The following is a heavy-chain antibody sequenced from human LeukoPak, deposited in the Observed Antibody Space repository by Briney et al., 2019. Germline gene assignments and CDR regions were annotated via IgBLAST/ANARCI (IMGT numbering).Heavy chain of an antibody. CDR2: ISWNSGSI. J-gene: IGHJ4*02. CDR3: AKEVYGSGSYNKGPWDY. V-gene: IGHV3-9*01. D-gene: IGHD3-10*01. CDR1: GFTFDDYA. Sequence: GGSLRLSGAASGFTFDDYAMHWVRQAPGKGLEWVSGISWNSGSIGYADSVKGRFTISRDNAKNSLYLQMNSLRAEDTALYYCAKEVYGSGSYNKGPWDYWGQGTLVTVSS.